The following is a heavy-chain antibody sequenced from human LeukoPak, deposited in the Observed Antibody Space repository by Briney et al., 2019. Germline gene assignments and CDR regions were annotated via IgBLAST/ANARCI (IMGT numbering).Heavy chain of an antibody. V-gene: IGHV1-69*08. CDR3: ARARVDYGDYGDYFDY. CDR2: IIPIFGTA. CDR1: GGTFSSYT. Sequence: SVKVSCKASGGTFSSYTISWVRQAPGQGLEWMGRIIPIFGTANYAQKFQGRVTITADKSTSTAYMELSSLRSEDTAVYYCARARVDYGDYGDYFDYWGQGTLVTVSS. D-gene: IGHD4-17*01. J-gene: IGHJ4*02.